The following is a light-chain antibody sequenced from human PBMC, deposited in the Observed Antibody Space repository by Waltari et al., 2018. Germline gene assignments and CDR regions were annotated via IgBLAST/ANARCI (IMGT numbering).Light chain of an antibody. CDR1: SSNIGAGYD. CDR3: QSYDRSLSGSV. Sequence: QSVLTQPPSVSGAPGQRVTISCTWSSSNIGAGYDVPWYQQLPGTAPKLLIYDNNNRPSGVPDRFSGSKSGTSASLAITGLQAEDEADYYCQSYDRSLSGSVFGGGTKLTVL. V-gene: IGLV1-40*01. J-gene: IGLJ2*01. CDR2: DNN.